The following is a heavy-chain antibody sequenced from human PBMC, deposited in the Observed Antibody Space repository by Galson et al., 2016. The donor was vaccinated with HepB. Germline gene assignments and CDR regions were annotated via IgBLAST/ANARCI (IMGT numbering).Heavy chain of an antibody. D-gene: IGHD1-26*01. Sequence: SLRLSCAASGFSPFNYCMHWVRQAPGKGLAWVALIPYDGTNKYYADSVKGRFAVSRDNSKNTPYLQLNGLRAEDTAIYYCACGSRGDAFEIGGQVTMVTVSS. V-gene: IGHV3-30*02. J-gene: IGHJ3*02. CDR3: ACGSRGDAFEI. CDR1: GFSPFNYC. CDR2: IPYDGTNK.